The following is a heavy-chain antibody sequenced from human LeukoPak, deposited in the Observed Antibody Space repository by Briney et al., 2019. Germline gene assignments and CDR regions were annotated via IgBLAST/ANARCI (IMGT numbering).Heavy chain of an antibody. D-gene: IGHD3-10*01. CDR1: GFTFSSYA. J-gene: IGHJ4*02. Sequence: GGSLRLSCAASGFTFSSYAMSWVRQAPGKGLEWVSSITISGATTYYADSVKGWLTISRDNSKTTLYLQMNSLRAEDTAVYYCATYGSGSYYRKAFDYWGQGTLVTVSS. CDR3: ATYGSGSYYRKAFDY. V-gene: IGHV3-23*01. CDR2: ITISGATT.